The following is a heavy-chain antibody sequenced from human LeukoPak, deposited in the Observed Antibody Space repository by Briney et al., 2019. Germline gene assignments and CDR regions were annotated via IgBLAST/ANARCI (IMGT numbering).Heavy chain of an antibody. Sequence: GGSLRLSCGASGFTFSSYAMSWVRQAPGKGLERVSAISGSGGSTHYADSVQGRFTISRDNSKSTLYLQMNSLRAEDTAVYYCAKGFLGGTDQYFDSWGQGTLVTVSS. J-gene: IGHJ4*02. V-gene: IGHV3-23*01. CDR3: AKGFLGGTDQYFDS. D-gene: IGHD6-19*01. CDR2: ISGSGGST. CDR1: GFTFSSYA.